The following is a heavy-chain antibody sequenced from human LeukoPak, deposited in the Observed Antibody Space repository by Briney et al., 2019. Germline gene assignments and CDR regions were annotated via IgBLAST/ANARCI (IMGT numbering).Heavy chain of an antibody. Sequence: ASVKVSCKASGYTFTGYYMHWVRQAPGQGLEWMGWINPNSGGTNYAQKFQGWATMTRDTSISTAYMELSRLRSDDTAVYYCARDRSIAAAYDDAFDIWGQGTMVTVSS. J-gene: IGHJ3*02. D-gene: IGHD6-13*01. CDR2: INPNSGGT. CDR3: ARDRSIAAAYDDAFDI. V-gene: IGHV1-2*04. CDR1: GYTFTGYY.